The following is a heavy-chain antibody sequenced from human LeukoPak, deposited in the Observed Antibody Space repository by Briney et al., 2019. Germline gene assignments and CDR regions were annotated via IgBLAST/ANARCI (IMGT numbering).Heavy chain of an antibody. D-gene: IGHD2-15*01. V-gene: IGHV1-18*04. CDR2: IRAYNGNI. CDR1: GYTFTSYG. J-gene: IGHJ6*04. Sequence: ASVKVSCKASGYTFTSYGISWVRQAAGHGLEWMGWIRAYNGNINYAPKLQGNVTMTTDTATSTAYMELRSLRSDDTAVYYCARVGSGRVVAATSYYYYYGMDVWGKGTTVTVSS. CDR3: ARVGSGRVVAATSYYYYYGMDV.